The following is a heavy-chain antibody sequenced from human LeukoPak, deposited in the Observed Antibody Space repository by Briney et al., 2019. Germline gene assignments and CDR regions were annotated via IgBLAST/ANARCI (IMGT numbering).Heavy chain of an antibody. CDR3: ARKQYPYYDDSRGPPDL. J-gene: IGHJ5*02. CDR2: IYYSGST. D-gene: IGHD3-22*01. Sequence: SETLSLTCTVSGGSISRYYWSWIRQPPGKGLEWIGYIYYSGSTNYNPSLKSRVTISVDTSKNQFSLKLSSVTAADTAVYYCARKQYPYYDDSRGPPDLWGQGTLVTVSS. CDR1: GGSISRYY. V-gene: IGHV4-59*01.